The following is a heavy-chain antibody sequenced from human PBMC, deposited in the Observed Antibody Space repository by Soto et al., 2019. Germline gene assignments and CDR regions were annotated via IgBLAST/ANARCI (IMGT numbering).Heavy chain of an antibody. D-gene: IGHD1-26*01. CDR2: ISWDGGST. J-gene: IGHJ4*02. Sequence: EVQLVESGGVVVQPGGSLRLSCAASGFTFDDYTMHWVRQAPGKGLEWVSLISWDGGSTYYADSVKGRFTISRDNSKNSLYLQMNSLRTEDTALYYCAKDKGSIVGYYFDYWGQGTLVTVSS. CDR3: AKDKGSIVGYYFDY. V-gene: IGHV3-43*01. CDR1: GFTFDDYT.